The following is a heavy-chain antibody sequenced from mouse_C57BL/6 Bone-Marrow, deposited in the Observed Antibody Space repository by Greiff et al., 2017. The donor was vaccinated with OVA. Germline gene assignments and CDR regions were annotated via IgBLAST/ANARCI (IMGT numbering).Heavy chain of an antibody. CDR2: IDPSDSYT. CDR1: GYTFTSYW. J-gene: IGHJ4*01. V-gene: IGHV1-69*01. Sequence: QVQLKQSGAELAMPGASVKLSCKASGYTFTSYWMHWVKQRPGQGLEWIGEIDPSDSYTNYNQKFKGKSTLTVDKSSSTAYMQLSSLTSEDSAVYYCARHSNYYGIAMDYWGQGTSVTVSS. CDR3: ARHSNYYGIAMDY. D-gene: IGHD1-1*01.